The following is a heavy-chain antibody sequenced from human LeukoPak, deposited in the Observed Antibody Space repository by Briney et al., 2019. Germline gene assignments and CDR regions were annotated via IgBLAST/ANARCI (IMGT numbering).Heavy chain of an antibody. Sequence: GGSLRLSCAASGFTFSSYAMSWVRQAPGKGLEWVSAISGSGGSTYYADSLKGRFTISRDNSKNTLYLQMNSLRGEDTAVYYCAKPGDCSGGSCYSGYWGQGTLVTVSS. V-gene: IGHV3-23*01. CDR3: AKPGDCSGGSCYSGY. CDR1: GFTFSSYA. J-gene: IGHJ4*02. CDR2: ISGSGGST. D-gene: IGHD2-15*01.